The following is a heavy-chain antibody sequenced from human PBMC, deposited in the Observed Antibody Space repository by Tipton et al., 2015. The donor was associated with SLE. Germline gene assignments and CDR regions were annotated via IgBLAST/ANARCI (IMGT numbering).Heavy chain of an antibody. Sequence: TLSLTCTVSGGSISSGDYYWSWIRQPPGKGLEWIGYIYYSGSTYYNPSLKSRVTISVDTSKNQFSLKLSSVTAADTAVYYCARAAYDFWSGFAWYYYYMDVWGKGTTVTVSS. CDR3: ARAAYDFWSGFAWYYYYMDV. CDR2: IYYSGST. CDR1: GGSISSGDYY. D-gene: IGHD3-3*01. J-gene: IGHJ6*03. V-gene: IGHV4-30-4*01.